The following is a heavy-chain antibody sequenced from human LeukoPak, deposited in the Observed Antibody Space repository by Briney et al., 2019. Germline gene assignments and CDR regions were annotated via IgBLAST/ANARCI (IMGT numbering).Heavy chain of an antibody. CDR2: INHSGST. CDR3: ARERGGYFDY. J-gene: IGHJ4*02. V-gene: IGHV4-34*01. Sequence: SETLSLTCAVYGGSFSGYYWSWIRQPPGKGLEWIGEINHSGSTNYNPSLKSRVTISVDTSKNQFSLKLSSVTAADTAVYYCARERGGYFDYWGQGTLVTVSS. D-gene: IGHD3-10*01. CDR1: GGSFSGYY.